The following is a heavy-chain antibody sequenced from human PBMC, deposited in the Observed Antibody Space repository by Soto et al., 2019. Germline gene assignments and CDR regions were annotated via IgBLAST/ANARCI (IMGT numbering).Heavy chain of an antibody. V-gene: IGHV2-70*13. CDR2: IERDDDDK. CDR3: ARSIRGPRRFNGMDV. J-gene: IGHJ6*02. CDR1: GFSLTSPGMC. D-gene: IGHD1-20*01. Sequence: SGPTLVNPTETLTLTCTFSGFSLTSPGMCVSWIRQSPGKALEWLALIERDDDDKYYSTSLKTRLTISKDTRKNQVVLTMANMEPADTATYYCARSIRGPRRFNGMDVWGQGTTVTVCS.